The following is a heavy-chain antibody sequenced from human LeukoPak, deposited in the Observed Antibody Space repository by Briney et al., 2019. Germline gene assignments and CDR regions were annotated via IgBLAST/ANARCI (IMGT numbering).Heavy chain of an antibody. D-gene: IGHD5-12*01. CDR3: ARAGPWVATDY. Sequence: ASVKVSCKASGYTFTSYGISWVRQAPGQGLEWMGWINTNTGNPTYAQGFTGRFVFSLDTSVSTAYLQISSLKAEDTAVYYCARAGPWVATDYWGQGTLVTVSS. V-gene: IGHV7-4-1*02. CDR2: INTNTGNP. CDR1: GYTFTSYG. J-gene: IGHJ4*02.